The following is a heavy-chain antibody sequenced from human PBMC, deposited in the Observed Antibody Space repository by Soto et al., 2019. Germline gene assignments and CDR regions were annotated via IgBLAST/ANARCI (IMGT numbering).Heavy chain of an antibody. CDR3: ARGLPAYYDFWSGSRPHY. V-gene: IGHV3-74*01. D-gene: IGHD3-3*01. CDR2: INSDGSST. J-gene: IGHJ4*02. CDR1: GFTFSSYW. Sequence: PWGSLRLSCAASGFTFSSYWMHWVRQAPGKGLVWVSRINSDGSSTSYADSVKGRFTISRDNAKNTLYLQMNSLRAEDTAVYYCARGLPAYYDFWSGSRPHYWGQGTLVTVSS.